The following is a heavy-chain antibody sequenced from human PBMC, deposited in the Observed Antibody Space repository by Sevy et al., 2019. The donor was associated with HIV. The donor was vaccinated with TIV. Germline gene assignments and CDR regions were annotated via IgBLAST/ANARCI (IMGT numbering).Heavy chain of an antibody. J-gene: IGHJ4*02. D-gene: IGHD5-18*01. CDR1: GFTFSSYW. CDR2: IKQDGSEK. CDR3: ARATRDTAIGVVRYFDY. Sequence: GGSLRLSCAASGFTFSSYWMSWVRQAPGKGLEWVANIKQDGSEKYYVDSVKGRFTISRDNAKNSLYLQMNSLRAEDTAVYYCARATRDTAIGVVRYFDYWGQGTLVTVSS. V-gene: IGHV3-7*01.